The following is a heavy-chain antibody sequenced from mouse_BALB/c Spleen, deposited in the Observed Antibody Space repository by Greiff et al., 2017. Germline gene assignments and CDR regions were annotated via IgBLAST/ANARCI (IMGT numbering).Heavy chain of an antibody. CDR2: IYPGDGDT. Sequence: QVQLKQSGAELVRPGSSVKISCKASGYAFSSYWMNWVKQRPGQGLEWIGQIYPGDGDTNYNGKFKGKATLTADKSSSTAYMQLSSLTSEDSAVYFCARGDYDSYWGQGTLVTVSA. J-gene: IGHJ3*01. CDR3: ARGDYDSY. CDR1: GYAFSSYW. D-gene: IGHD2-4*01. V-gene: IGHV1-80*01.